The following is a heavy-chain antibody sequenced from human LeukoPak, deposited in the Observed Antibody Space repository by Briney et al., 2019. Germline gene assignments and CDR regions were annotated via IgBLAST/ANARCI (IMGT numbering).Heavy chain of an antibody. J-gene: IGHJ6*02. CDR2: IYYSGST. CDR1: GGSISSSRYY. D-gene: IGHD2-2*02. Sequence: SETLSLTCTASGGSISSSRYYWGWIRQPPGKGLEWIGSIYYSGSTYYNPSLKSRVTISVDTSKNQFSLKLSSVTAADTAVYYCARDDIVVVPAAIGVYYGMDVWGQGTTVTVSS. CDR3: ARDDIVVVPAAIGVYYGMDV. V-gene: IGHV4-39*07.